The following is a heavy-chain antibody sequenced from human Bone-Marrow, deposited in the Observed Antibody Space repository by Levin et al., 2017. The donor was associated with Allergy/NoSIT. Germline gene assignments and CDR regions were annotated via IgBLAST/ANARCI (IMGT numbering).Heavy chain of an antibody. CDR2: ISWNSGSI. D-gene: IGHD6-13*01. J-gene: IGHJ5*02. V-gene: IGHV3-9*01. CDR1: GFTFDDYA. Sequence: SLKISCAASGFTFDDYAMHWVRQAPGKGLEWVSGISWNSGSIGYADSVKGRFTISRDNAKNSLYLQMNSLRAEDTALYYCAKGSRPRNGAAAGTWWFDPWGQGTLVTVSS. CDR3: AKGSRPRNGAAAGTWWFDP.